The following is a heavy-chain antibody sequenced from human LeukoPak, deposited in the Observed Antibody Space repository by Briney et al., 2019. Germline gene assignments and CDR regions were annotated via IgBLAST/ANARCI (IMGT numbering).Heavy chain of an antibody. CDR3: ARDRPGTKQQLATEPFDY. J-gene: IGHJ4*02. CDR1: GYTFTSYG. D-gene: IGHD6-13*01. Sequence: ASVKVSCKASGYTFTSYGISWVRQAPGQGLEWMGWISAYNGNTNYAQKLQGRVTMTTDTSTSTAYMELRSLRSDDTAVYYCARDRPGTKQQLATEPFDYWGQGTLVTVSS. CDR2: ISAYNGNT. V-gene: IGHV1-18*01.